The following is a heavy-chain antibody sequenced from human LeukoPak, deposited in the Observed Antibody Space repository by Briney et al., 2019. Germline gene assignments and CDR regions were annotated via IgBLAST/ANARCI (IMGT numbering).Heavy chain of an antibody. CDR2: ISSGSSYI. CDR3: ARQIVATTYGY. D-gene: IGHD5-12*01. V-gene: IGHV3-21*01. CDR1: GFTFSSYS. Sequence: GGSLRLSCAASGFTFSSYSMNWVRQAPGKGLEWVSSISSGSSYIYCADSVKGRFTISRDNAKNSLYLQMNSLRAEDAAVYYCARQIVATTYGYWGQGTLVTVSS. J-gene: IGHJ4*02.